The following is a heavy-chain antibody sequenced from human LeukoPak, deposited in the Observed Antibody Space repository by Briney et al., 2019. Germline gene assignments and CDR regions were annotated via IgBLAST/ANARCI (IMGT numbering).Heavy chain of an antibody. J-gene: IGHJ5*02. CDR3: ARETRICSNGVCFDWFDP. CDR2: INWNGGNT. CDR1: GFTFDNA. D-gene: IGHD2-8*01. V-gene: IGHV3-20*04. Sequence: GGSLRLSCAASGFTFDNAMDWVRQAPGRGLEWVSGINWNGGNTDYADSVKGRFTISRDNAKNSLYLQMNSLRADDTALYYCARETRICSNGVCFDWFDPWGQGTLVTVST.